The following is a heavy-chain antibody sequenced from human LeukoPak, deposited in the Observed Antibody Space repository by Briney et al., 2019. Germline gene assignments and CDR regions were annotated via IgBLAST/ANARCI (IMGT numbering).Heavy chain of an antibody. D-gene: IGHD4-17*01. J-gene: IGHJ4*02. CDR2: TSYDGSNK. CDR1: GFTFSSYS. CDR3: ARDRTTVRNLIDY. Sequence: AGGSLRLSCAAFGFTFSSYSMNWVRQAPGKGLEWVAMTSYDGSNKFYADSVKGRFTISRDNPRNTLYLQMDSLRVEDTAVYYCARDRTTVRNLIDYWGQGTLVTVSS. V-gene: IGHV3-30*03.